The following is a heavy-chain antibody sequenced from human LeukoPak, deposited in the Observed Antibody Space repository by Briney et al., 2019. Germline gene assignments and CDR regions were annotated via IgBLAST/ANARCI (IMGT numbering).Heavy chain of an antibody. CDR3: ARDPEVVPAAMARYGVDY. D-gene: IGHD2-2*01. V-gene: IGHV3-48*03. J-gene: IGHJ4*02. CDR2: ISSSGGTI. Sequence: GGSLRLSCAASGFTFSNYEMMWVRHAPGKGLEWLSYISSSGGTIYYADSVKGRFTISRDNAKNTLYLQMNSLRAEDTAVYYCARDPEVVPAAMARYGVDYWGQGTLVTVSS. CDR1: GFTFSNYE.